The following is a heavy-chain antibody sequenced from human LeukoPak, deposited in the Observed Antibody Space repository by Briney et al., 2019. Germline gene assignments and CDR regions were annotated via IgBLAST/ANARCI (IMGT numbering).Heavy chain of an antibody. Sequence: GGSLRLSCAASGFTFNSYAMSWVRQAPGKGLEWVSYISSSSSTIYYADSVKGRFTISRDNAKNSLYLQMNSLRAEDTAVYYCARVGPPYPDTAMATFDYWGQGTLVTVSS. CDR1: GFTFNSYA. D-gene: IGHD5-18*01. CDR2: ISSSSSTI. J-gene: IGHJ4*02. V-gene: IGHV3-48*01. CDR3: ARVGPPYPDTAMATFDY.